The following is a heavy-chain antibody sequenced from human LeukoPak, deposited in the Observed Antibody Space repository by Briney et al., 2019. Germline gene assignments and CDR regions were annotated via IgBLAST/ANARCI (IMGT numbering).Heavy chain of an antibody. CDR2: IYSGGST. J-gene: IGHJ5*02. Sequence: GGSLRLSCAASGFTFSSYGMHWVRQAPGKGLEWVSVIYSGGSTYYADSVKGRFTISRDNSKNTLYLQMNSLRAEDTAVYYCARGGSIFGVELRFDPWGQGTLVTVSS. CDR3: ARGGSIFGVELRFDP. CDR1: GFTFSSYG. D-gene: IGHD3-3*01. V-gene: IGHV3-NL1*01.